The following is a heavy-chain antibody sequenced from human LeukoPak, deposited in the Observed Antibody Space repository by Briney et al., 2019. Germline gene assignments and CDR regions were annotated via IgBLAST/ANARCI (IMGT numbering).Heavy chain of an antibody. V-gene: IGHV1-8*01. Sequence: ASVKVSCKAAGYTFTNYDFNWMRQATGQGLEWMGWMNPNSGSTGYAQKFQGRVTMTRNTSISTAYMELSSLRSEDTAVYYCARGGYSGYDVRYYYYYGMDVWGQGTTVTVSS. CDR2: MNPNSGST. D-gene: IGHD5-12*01. J-gene: IGHJ6*02. CDR1: GYTFTNYD. CDR3: ARGGYSGYDVRYYYYYGMDV.